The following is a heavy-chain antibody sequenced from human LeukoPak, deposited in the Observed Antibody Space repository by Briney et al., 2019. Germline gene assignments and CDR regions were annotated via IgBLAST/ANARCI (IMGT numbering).Heavy chain of an antibody. CDR3: ARGRDGYNWGFDI. V-gene: IGHV3-30*02. CDR1: GFTFSSYG. D-gene: IGHD5-24*01. J-gene: IGHJ3*02. Sequence: GGSLRLSCAASGFTFSSYGMHWVRQAPGKGLEWVAFIRYDGSNKYYADSVKGRFTISRDNAKNSLYLQMNSLRAEDTAVYYCARGRDGYNWGFDIWGQGTMVTVSS. CDR2: IRYDGSNK.